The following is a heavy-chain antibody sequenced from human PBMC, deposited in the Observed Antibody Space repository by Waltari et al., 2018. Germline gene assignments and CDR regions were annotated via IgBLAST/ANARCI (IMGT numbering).Heavy chain of an antibody. J-gene: IGHJ5*02. V-gene: IGHV4-39*07. CDR1: GGSISSSSYY. D-gene: IGHD4-17*01. CDR3: ARDGATFDP. Sequence: QLQLQESGPGLVKPSETLSLTCTVSGGSISSSSYYWGWIRQPPGKGLEWIGSIYYSGSTYYNPSRKRRVTISVDTSKNQFSLKLSSVTAADTAVYYCARDGATFDPWGQGTLVTVSS. CDR2: IYYSGST.